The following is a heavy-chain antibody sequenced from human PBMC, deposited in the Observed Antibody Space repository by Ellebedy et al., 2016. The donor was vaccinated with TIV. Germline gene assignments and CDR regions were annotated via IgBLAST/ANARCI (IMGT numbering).Heavy chain of an antibody. V-gene: IGHV3-23*01. CDR2: INNGGRTT. CDR3: AKDTVFGDGKWEIDV. J-gene: IGHJ6*02. Sequence: GESLKISCVASGFTFSGYAMSWVRQAPGKGLEWVSGINNGGRTTSYADSVKGRFTISRDNSRSTLYLQMNSLRAEDSAVYYCAKDTVFGDGKWEIDVWGQGTTVTVSS. D-gene: IGHD1-26*01. CDR1: GFTFSGYA.